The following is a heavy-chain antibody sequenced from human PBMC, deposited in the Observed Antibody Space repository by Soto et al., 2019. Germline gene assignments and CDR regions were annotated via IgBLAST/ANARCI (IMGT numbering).Heavy chain of an antibody. V-gene: IGHV4-4*07. CDR2: IYASGST. CDR1: DDSLSTYY. Sequence: PSETRSLTCNVSDDSLSTYYWSWIRQPAGKGLEWIGRIYASGSTNYNPSLKGRVSMSVDTSKKQFSLKMISVTAADTAMYYCARSAIPRGGWFRPWGQGVLVTVSS. D-gene: IGHD2-15*01. J-gene: IGHJ5*02. CDR3: ARSAIPRGGWFRP.